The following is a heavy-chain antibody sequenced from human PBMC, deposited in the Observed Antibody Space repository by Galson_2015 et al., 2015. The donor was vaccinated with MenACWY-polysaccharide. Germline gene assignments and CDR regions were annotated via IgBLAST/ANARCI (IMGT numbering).Heavy chain of an antibody. V-gene: IGHV3-7*01. CDR3: VRDWWCGRAACYYFDF. Sequence: SLRLSCAASGFVFNNYWMSWIRQSPGKGLERVANIKHDGSETYYLDSVKGRFVVSRDNARNSLYLHMSSLRAEDTAVYYCVRDWWCGRAACYYFDFWGQGTLVTVSS. J-gene: IGHJ4*02. CDR1: GFVFNNYW. D-gene: IGHD2-8*02. CDR2: IKHDGSET.